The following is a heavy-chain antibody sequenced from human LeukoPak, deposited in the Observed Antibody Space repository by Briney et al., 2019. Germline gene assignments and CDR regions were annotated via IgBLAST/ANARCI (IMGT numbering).Heavy chain of an antibody. V-gene: IGHV3-30*18. D-gene: IGHD3-16*02. Sequence: GGSLRLSCAASGFTFSSYGMHWVRQAPGKGLEWVAVISYDGSNKYYADSVKGRFTISRDNSKNTLYLQMNSLRAEDTAVYYCAKEDDYVRGSYRSDAFDIWGQGTMVTVSP. CDR1: GFTFSSYG. J-gene: IGHJ3*02. CDR2: ISYDGSNK. CDR3: AKEDDYVRGSYRSDAFDI.